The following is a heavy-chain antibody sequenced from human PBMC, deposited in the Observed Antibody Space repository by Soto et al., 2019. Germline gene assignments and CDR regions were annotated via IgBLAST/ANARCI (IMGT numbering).Heavy chain of an antibody. Sequence: QLQLQDSGPGLVKPSETLSLTCTVSGGSISSSSYYWGWIRQPPGKGLEWIGSIYYSGSTYYNPSLKSRVTISVDTSKNQFSLKLSCVTAADTAVYYCARQPYCSSTSCYPFSNWFDPWGQGTLVTVSS. CDR2: IYYSGST. CDR1: GGSISSSSYY. D-gene: IGHD2-2*01. CDR3: ARQPYCSSTSCYPFSNWFDP. V-gene: IGHV4-39*01. J-gene: IGHJ5*02.